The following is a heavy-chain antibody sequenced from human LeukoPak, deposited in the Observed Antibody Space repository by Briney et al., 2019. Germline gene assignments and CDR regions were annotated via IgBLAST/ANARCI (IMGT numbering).Heavy chain of an antibody. V-gene: IGHV4-61*01. CDR2: IYYSGST. Sequence: SETLSLTCTVSGGSISSSSYYWGWIRQPPGKGLEWIGYIYYSGSTNYNPSLKSRVTISVDTSKNQFSLKLSSVTAADTAVYYCAREPYGDYISYTPSYFDYWGQGTLVTVSS. D-gene: IGHD4-17*01. CDR3: AREPYGDYISYTPSYFDY. CDR1: GGSISSSSYY. J-gene: IGHJ4*02.